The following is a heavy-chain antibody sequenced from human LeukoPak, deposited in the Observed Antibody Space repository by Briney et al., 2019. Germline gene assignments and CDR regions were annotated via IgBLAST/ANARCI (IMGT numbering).Heavy chain of an antibody. CDR3: ARWTLRVGATRADAFDI. CDR1: GGSVSSSTYY. J-gene: IGHJ3*02. CDR2: IYYTGHN. V-gene: IGHV4-39*07. D-gene: IGHD1-26*01. Sequence: SETLSLTCTVSGGSVSSSTYYWGWIRQPPGKGLEWIASIYYTGHNYYNPSLKSRVTISVDTSKNQFSLKLDSVTAADTAVYYCARWTLRVGATRADAFDIWGQGTMVTVSS.